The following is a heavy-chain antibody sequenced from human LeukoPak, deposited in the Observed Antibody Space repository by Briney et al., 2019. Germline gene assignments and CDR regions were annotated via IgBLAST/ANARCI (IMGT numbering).Heavy chain of an antibody. D-gene: IGHD5-12*01. CDR2: IYDGGKT. CDR3: ARDYIVETGVVAFDI. J-gene: IGHJ3*02. V-gene: IGHV4-4*07. CDR1: GGFISSYF. Sequence: SETLSLTCSVSGGFISSYFWNWIRQPAGKGLEWVGHIYDGGKTNYNPSLRGRATISVDTSSNQFSLELRSVPAADTAVYYCARDYIVETGVVAFDIWGQGTMVTVSS.